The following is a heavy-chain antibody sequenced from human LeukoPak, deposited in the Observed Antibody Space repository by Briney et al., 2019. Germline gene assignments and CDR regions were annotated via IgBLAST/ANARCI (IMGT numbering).Heavy chain of an antibody. CDR1: GFTFSSYV. CDR3: AREPSSYYDSFYFDY. Sequence: GRSLRLSCAASGFTFSSYVMHWVRQAPGKGLGWLAVISYDGSNKYYADSVKGRFTISRDNSKNTLYLQMNSLRAEDTAVYYCAREPSSYYDSFYFDYWGQGTLVTVSS. CDR2: ISYDGSNK. D-gene: IGHD3-22*01. V-gene: IGHV3-30*04. J-gene: IGHJ4*02.